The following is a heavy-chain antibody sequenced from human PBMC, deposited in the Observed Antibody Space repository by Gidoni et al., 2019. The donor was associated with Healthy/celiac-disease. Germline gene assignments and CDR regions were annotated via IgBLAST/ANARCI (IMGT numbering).Heavy chain of an antibody. CDR2: ISGSGGST. D-gene: IGHD4-17*01. J-gene: IGHJ4*02. Sequence: EVQLLESGGGLVQPGGSLRLSCAASGFTFSSYAMSWVRPAPGKGLEWVSAISGSGGSTYYADSVKGRFTISRDNSKNTLYLQMNSLRAEDTAVYYCAKWDYGQWGRTTYFDYWGQGTLVTVSS. CDR3: AKWDYGQWGRTTYFDY. V-gene: IGHV3-23*01. CDR1: GFTFSSYA.